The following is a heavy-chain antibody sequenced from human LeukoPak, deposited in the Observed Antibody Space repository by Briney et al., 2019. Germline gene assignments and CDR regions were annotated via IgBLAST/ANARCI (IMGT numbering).Heavy chain of an antibody. D-gene: IGHD3-16*01. V-gene: IGHV4-39*07. CDR2: IYHSGST. CDR1: GDSISSGGYY. J-gene: IGHJ4*02. Sequence: SETLSLTCDVSGDSISSGGYYWGWIRQPPGKGLEWIGSIYHSGSTYYNPSLKSRVTISVDTSKNQFSLKLSSVTAADTAVYYCARVDVWGSSTSDYFDYWGQGTLVTVSS. CDR3: ARVDVWGSSTSDYFDY.